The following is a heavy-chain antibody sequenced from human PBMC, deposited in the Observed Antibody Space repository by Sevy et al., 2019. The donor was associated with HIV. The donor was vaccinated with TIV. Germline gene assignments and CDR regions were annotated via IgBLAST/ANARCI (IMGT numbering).Heavy chain of an antibody. CDR3: ARASGREAFDI. Sequence: GGSLRLSCAASGFTFSSYEMNWVRQAPGKGLEWVSYISSSGSTIYYADSVKGRFTISRDNAKNSLYLQMNSLRAEDTAVYYCARASGREAFDIWGQGIMVTVSS. V-gene: IGHV3-48*03. J-gene: IGHJ3*02. CDR2: ISSSGSTI. CDR1: GFTFSSYE. D-gene: IGHD3-10*01.